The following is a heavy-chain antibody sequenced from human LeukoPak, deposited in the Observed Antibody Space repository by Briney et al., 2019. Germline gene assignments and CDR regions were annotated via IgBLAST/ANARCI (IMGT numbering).Heavy chain of an antibody. CDR1: GGCISSYY. Sequence: SETLSLTCTVSGGCISSYYWSWIRQPPGTGLDWIGYIYYSGSTNYNPSLKSRVTISVDTSKNQFSLKLSSVTAADTAVYYCARVLLSNYDFWSGYSNWFDPWGQGTLVTVSS. D-gene: IGHD3-3*01. J-gene: IGHJ5*02. CDR2: IYYSGST. CDR3: ARVLLSNYDFWSGYSNWFDP. V-gene: IGHV4-59*01.